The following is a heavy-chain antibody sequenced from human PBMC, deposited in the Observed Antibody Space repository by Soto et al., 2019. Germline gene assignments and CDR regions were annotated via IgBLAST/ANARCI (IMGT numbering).Heavy chain of an antibody. CDR3: ARGAMRLLWFGELSCLDY. Sequence: QVQLQQWGAGLLKPSETLSLTCAVYGGSFSGYYWSWIRQPPGKGLGWIGEINHSGSTNSNPSLKSRVTISVDTSKNQFSLKLSSVTAADTAVYYCARGAMRLLWFGELSCLDYWGQGTLVTVSS. CDR2: INHSGST. V-gene: IGHV4-34*01. J-gene: IGHJ4*02. CDR1: GGSFSGYY. D-gene: IGHD3-10*01.